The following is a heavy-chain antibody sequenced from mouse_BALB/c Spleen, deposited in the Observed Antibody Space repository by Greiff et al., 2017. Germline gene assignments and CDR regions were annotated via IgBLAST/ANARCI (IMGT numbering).Heavy chain of an antibody. V-gene: IGHV1S81*02. CDR2: INPSNGGT. Sequence: QVQLQQSGAELVKPGASVKLSCKASGYTFTSYYMYWVKQRPGQGLEWIGEINPSNGGTNFNEKFKSKATLTVDKSSSTAYMQLSSLTSEDSAVYYCTRSDSYYWYFDVWGAGTTVTVSS. CDR3: TRSDSYYWYFDV. J-gene: IGHJ1*01. D-gene: IGHD2-12*01. CDR1: GYTFTSYY.